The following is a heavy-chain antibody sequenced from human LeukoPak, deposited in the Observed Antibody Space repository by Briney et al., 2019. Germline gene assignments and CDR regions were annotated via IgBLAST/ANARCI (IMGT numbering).Heavy chain of an antibody. V-gene: IGHV1-2*02. CDR1: GYTFTGYY. Sequence: GASVKVSCKASGYTFTGYYIHWVRQAPGQGLEWMGWINPNTDGTNYAQKFQGRVTMTRDTSINTAYMEVSRLRSDDTAVYYCARLWSELLSIGSDAFDIWGQGTMVTVSS. CDR2: INPNTDGT. D-gene: IGHD1-26*01. J-gene: IGHJ3*02. CDR3: ARLWSELLSIGSDAFDI.